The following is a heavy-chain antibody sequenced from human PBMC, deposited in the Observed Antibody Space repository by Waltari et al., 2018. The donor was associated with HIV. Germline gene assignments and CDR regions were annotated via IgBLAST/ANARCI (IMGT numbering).Heavy chain of an antibody. D-gene: IGHD6-6*01. CDR3: ARGAALDY. J-gene: IGHJ4*02. V-gene: IGHV4-59*11. CDR2: IYHSGST. CDR1: GGSLSSHY. Sequence: QVQLQESGPGLVKPSETLSLTCTVSGGSLSSHYWSWIRQPPGKGLEWIGYIYHSGSTNYNPSLMSRVTISVDTSNNEFSLKLSSVTAADTAVYYCARGAALDYWGQGTLITVSS.